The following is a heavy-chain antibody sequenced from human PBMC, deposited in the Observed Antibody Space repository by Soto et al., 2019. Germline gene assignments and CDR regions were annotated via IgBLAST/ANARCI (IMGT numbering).Heavy chain of an antibody. D-gene: IGHD1-1*01. CDR3: ARDWNPGSPVFNWFDP. V-gene: IGHV1-69*13. Sequence: ASVKVSCKASGGTFSSYAISWVRQAPGQGLEWMGGITPIFGTANYAQKFQGRVTITADESTSTAYMELSSLRSEDTAVYYCARDWNPGSPVFNWFDPWGQGTLITVSS. J-gene: IGHJ5*02. CDR2: ITPIFGTA. CDR1: GGTFSSYA.